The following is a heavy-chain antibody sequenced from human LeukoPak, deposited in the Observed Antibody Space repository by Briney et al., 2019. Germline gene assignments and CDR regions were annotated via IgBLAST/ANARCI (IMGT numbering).Heavy chain of an antibody. D-gene: IGHD3-10*01. CDR2: ISGSGGST. CDR3: AKSFRGVTDYFDY. V-gene: IGHV3-23*01. CDR1: GFTLSSYA. Sequence: GGSLRLSCAASGFTLSSYAMSWVRQAPGKGLEWVSAISGSGGSTYYADSVKGRFTISRDNSKNTLHLQMNSLRAEDTAVYYCAKSFRGVTDYFDYWGQGTLVTVSS. J-gene: IGHJ4*02.